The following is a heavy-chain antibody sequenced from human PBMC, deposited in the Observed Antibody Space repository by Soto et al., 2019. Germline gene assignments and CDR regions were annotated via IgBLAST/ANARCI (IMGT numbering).Heavy chain of an antibody. J-gene: IGHJ5*02. CDR1: GRSITSYY. CDR3: ARSYDSNGYTNVFNP. V-gene: IGHV4-59*12. D-gene: IGHD3-22*01. Sequence: QEVLQESGPGLVKLSETLSLTCSVSGRSITSYYWSWVRQRPGKGLEWIGYIYDNGITSQNPSLTSRVSMSADTWQNQFSLKPTSLTGAATPVYYCARSYDSNGYTNVFNPW. CDR2: IYDNGIT.